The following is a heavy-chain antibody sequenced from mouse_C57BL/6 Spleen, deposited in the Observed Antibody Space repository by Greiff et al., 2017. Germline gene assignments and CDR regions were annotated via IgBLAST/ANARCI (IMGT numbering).Heavy chain of an antibody. Sequence: QVQLQQPGAELVKPGASVKLSCKASGYTFTSYWMHWVKQRPGQGLEWIGMIHPNSGSTNYNEKFKSKATLTVDKSSSTAYMQLSSLTSEDSAVYYGARDGGLYDLAWFAYWGQGTLVTVSA. CDR2: IHPNSGST. V-gene: IGHV1-64*01. CDR1: GYTFTSYW. D-gene: IGHD2-3*01. J-gene: IGHJ3*01. CDR3: ARDGGLYDLAWFAY.